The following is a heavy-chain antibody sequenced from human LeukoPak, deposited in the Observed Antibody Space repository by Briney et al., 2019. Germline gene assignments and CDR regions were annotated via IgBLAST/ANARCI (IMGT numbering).Heavy chain of an antibody. V-gene: IGHV3-23*01. CDR1: GVTLSRNA. CDR2: IIGSGGDT. Sequence: GGSLRISCEASGVTLSRNALSWVRQAPGKGPEWVSVIIGSGGDTYYADSVQGRFSVSRDNSKNTVYLQMNNLRVDDTAVYYCALRNWFDPWGRGTLVTVSS. D-gene: IGHD3-16*01. CDR3: ALRNWFDP. J-gene: IGHJ5*02.